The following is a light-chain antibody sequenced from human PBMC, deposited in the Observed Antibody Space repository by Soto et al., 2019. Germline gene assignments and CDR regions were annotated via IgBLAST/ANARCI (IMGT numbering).Light chain of an antibody. J-gene: IGKJ1*01. CDR2: RAS. Sequence: EIVMTQSPATLSVSPGERATLSCRASQSVSSNLAWYQQKPGQAPRLLIYRASTRATGIPARFSGSGSGTDFTLTISSLQSEDFAVYYCQHYNNWPPWTFGQGTTVEIK. V-gene: IGKV3-15*01. CDR3: QHYNNWPPWT. CDR1: QSVSSN.